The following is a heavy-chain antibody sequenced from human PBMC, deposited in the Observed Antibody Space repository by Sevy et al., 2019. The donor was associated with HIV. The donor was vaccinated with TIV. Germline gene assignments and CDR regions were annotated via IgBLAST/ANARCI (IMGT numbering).Heavy chain of an antibody. CDR2: IYYSGST. Sequence: SETLSLTCTVSGGSISSGGYYWSWIRQHPWKGLVWIGYIYYSGSTYSHPSLKSRVTISVDTSKNQFSLKLSSVTAADTAVYYCARQPRTQLSPFDYWGQGTLVTVSS. CDR3: ARQPRTQLSPFDY. J-gene: IGHJ4*02. D-gene: IGHD5-18*01. V-gene: IGHV4-31*03. CDR1: GGSISSGGYY.